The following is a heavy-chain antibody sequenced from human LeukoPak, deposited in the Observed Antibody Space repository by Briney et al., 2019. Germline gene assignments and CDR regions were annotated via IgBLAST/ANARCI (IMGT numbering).Heavy chain of an antibody. CDR3: AKGEMATITGFDY. Sequence: GGSLRLSCAASGFTFDDYAMHWVRHAPGKGLEWVSGISWNSGSIGYADSVKGRFTISRDNAKNSLYLQMNSLRAEDTALYYCAKGEMATITGFDYWGQGTLVTVSS. D-gene: IGHD5-24*01. J-gene: IGHJ4*02. CDR1: GFTFDDYA. CDR2: ISWNSGSI. V-gene: IGHV3-9*01.